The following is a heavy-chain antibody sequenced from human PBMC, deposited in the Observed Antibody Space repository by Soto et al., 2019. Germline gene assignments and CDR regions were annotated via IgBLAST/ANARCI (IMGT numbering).Heavy chain of an antibody. CDR1: GFPFEDYT. CDR3: AKDIYFGSGSFYPTFDS. D-gene: IGHD3-10*01. V-gene: IGHV3-43*01. J-gene: IGHJ4*02. CDR2: ISWDGGST. Sequence: GGSLRLSCVASGFPFEDYTMHWVRQAPGKGLEWVSLISWDGGSTYYADSVKGRFTISRDNSKNSLYLQMNSLRTEDSALYYCAKDIYFGSGSFYPTFDSWGQGTLVTVS.